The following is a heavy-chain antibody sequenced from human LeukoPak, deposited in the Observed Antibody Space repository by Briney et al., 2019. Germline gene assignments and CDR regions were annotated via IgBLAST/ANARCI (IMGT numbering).Heavy chain of an antibody. J-gene: IGHJ4*02. CDR3: AREGPSGSYYVFDY. CDR1: GFSFSVYW. D-gene: IGHD1-26*01. Sequence: GGSLRLSCAASGFSFSVYWMHWVRQAPGKGPVWVSRIKTDGSITDYADFVKGRFTISRDNAKNTLYLQMNSLRAEDTAVYYCAREGPSGSYYVFDYWGQGTLVTVSS. V-gene: IGHV3-74*01. CDR2: IKTDGSIT.